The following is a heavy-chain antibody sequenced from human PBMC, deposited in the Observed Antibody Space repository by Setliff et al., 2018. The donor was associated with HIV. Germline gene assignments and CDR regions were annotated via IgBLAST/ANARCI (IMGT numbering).Heavy chain of an antibody. D-gene: IGHD7-27*01. J-gene: IGHJ4*02. CDR2: IIPLSGTA. CDR3: ARGPLLAGYGPYYFDY. V-gene: IGHV1-69*13. Sequence: GASVKVSCQASGGTFSNHVITWVRQAPGQGLEWMGGIIPLSGTANYAQKFRGRLTITADESTRTAYMELSILRSEDTAVFYCARGPLLAGYGPYYFDYWGQGTRVTVS. CDR1: GGTFSNHV.